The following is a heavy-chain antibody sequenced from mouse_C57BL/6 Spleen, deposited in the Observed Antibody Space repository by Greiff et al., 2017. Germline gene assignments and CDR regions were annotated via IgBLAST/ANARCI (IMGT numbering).Heavy chain of an antibody. CDR3: SRRQLRYYAMDY. J-gene: IGHJ4*01. CDR2: IYPGDGDT. V-gene: IGHV1-82*01. D-gene: IGHD3-2*02. CDR1: GYAFSSSW. Sequence: QVQLQQSGPELVKPGASVKISCKASGYAFSSSWMNWVKQRPGKGLEWIGRIYPGDGDTNYNGKFKGKATLTADKSSITAYMQLSSLTSEDSAVYFCSRRQLRYYAMDYWGQGTSVTVSS.